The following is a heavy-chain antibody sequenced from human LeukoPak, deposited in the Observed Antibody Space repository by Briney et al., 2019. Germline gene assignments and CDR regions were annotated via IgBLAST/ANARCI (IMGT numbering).Heavy chain of an antibody. CDR3: ARDVTSGWTFDF. CDR1: GGSISSYY. J-gene: IGHJ4*02. V-gene: IGHV4-59*01. D-gene: IGHD6-19*01. Sequence: PSETLSLTCTVSGGSISSYYWSWIRQSPGKGLEWIGYIHYSGRTTYNPSLKSRVTMSVDTSKNHFSLKLSSVTAADTAVYYCARDVTSGWTFDFWGQGTLVTVSS. CDR2: IHYSGRT.